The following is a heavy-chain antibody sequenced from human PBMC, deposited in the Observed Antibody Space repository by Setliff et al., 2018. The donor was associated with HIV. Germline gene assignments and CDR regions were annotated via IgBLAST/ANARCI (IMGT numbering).Heavy chain of an antibody. Sequence: AASGFTFSSYAMSWVRQAPGKGLEWVSASSGSGGSTYYADSVKGRFTISRDNSKNTLYLQMNSLRAEDTAVYYCAKENYYDTSGYSYFDYWGQGTLVTVSS. V-gene: IGHV3-23*01. CDR3: AKENYYDTSGYSYFDY. CDR2: SSGSGGST. CDR1: GFTFSSYA. D-gene: IGHD3-22*01. J-gene: IGHJ4*02.